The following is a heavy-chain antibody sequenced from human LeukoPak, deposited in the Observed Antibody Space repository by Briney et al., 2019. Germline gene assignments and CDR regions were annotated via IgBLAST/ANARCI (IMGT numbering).Heavy chain of an antibody. V-gene: IGHV3-21*01. J-gene: IGHJ6*03. Sequence: PGGSLRLSCAASGFNFDFYRMSWVRQAPGKGLEWVSSISSSGDLIYGADSVKGRFTISRDNAKKSLYLQMNSLRAEDTAVYYCARDYPSDVYYYMDVWGMGTTVTVSS. CDR3: ARDYPSDVYYYMDV. D-gene: IGHD3-16*02. CDR2: ISSSGDLI. CDR1: GFNFDFYR.